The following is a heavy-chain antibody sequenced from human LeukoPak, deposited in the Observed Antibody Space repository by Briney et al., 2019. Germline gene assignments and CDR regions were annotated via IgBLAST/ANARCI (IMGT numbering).Heavy chain of an antibody. D-gene: IGHD5-18*01. CDR2: INWNGGST. J-gene: IGHJ4*02. CDR3: ARVGGQYSYGSGPFDY. CDR1: GFAFDDYG. Sequence: GGSLRLSCAASGFAFDDYGMSWVRQAPGKGLEWVSGINWNGGSTGYADSVKGRFTISRDNAKNSLYLQMNSLRAEDTALYYCARVGGQYSYGSGPFDYWGQGTLVTVSS. V-gene: IGHV3-20*04.